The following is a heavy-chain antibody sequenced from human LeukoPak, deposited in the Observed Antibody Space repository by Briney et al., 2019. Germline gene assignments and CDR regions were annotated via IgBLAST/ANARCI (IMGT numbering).Heavy chain of an antibody. CDR1: GGSISSYY. V-gene: IGHV4-4*07. Sequence: SETLSLTCTVSGGSISSYYWSWIRQPAGKGLEWIGRIYTSGSTNYNPSLKSRVTISVDTSKNQFSLKLSSVTAADTAVYYCARGSRDILTGYYKGHAFDIWGQGTMVTVSS. D-gene: IGHD3-9*01. CDR3: ARGSRDILTGYYKGHAFDI. J-gene: IGHJ3*02. CDR2: IYTSGST.